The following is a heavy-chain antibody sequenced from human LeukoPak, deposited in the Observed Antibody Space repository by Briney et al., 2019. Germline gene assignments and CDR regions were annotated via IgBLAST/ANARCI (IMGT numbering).Heavy chain of an antibody. J-gene: IGHJ4*02. CDR1: GGSISSSSYY. D-gene: IGHD1-26*01. V-gene: IGHV4-39*01. CDR3: ARHRIVGATGGIDY. CDR2: IYYSGST. Sequence: SETLSLTCTVSGGSISSSSYYWGWIRQPPGKGLEWIGSIYYSGSTYYNPSLKSRVTISVDTSKNQFSLKLSSVTAADTAVYYCARHRIVGATGGIDYWGQGTLVTVSS.